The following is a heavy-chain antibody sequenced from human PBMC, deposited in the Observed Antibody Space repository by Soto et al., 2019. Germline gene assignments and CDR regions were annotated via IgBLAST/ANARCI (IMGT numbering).Heavy chain of an antibody. D-gene: IGHD3-22*01. CDR2: ISYDGSNN. CDR3: ARGSQYYYDGSGPLDC. V-gene: IGHV3-30-3*01. CDR1: GFTFSTYT. Sequence: QVQLVESGGGVVQPGGSLRLSCAASGFTFSTYTIHWVRQAPGKGLEWVALISYDGSNNYYADSVKGRFTISRDNSKNTLYLQMTSLRAGDTAVYFWARGSQYYYDGSGPLDCWGQGTLVTVSS. J-gene: IGHJ4*02.